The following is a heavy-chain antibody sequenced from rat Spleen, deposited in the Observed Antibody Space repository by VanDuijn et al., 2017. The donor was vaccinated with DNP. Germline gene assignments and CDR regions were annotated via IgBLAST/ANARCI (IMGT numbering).Heavy chain of an antibody. CDR2: ISYDGSDI. CDR1: GFTFSDYY. CDR3: ASRPPPTRGPFDY. D-gene: IGHD1-4*01. V-gene: IGHV5-7*01. Sequence: EVLLVESDGGLVQPGRSLKLSCAVSGFTFSDYYMAWVRQAPAKGLEWVATISYDGSDIYYRDSVKGRFTMSRDNAKSTLYLQMDSLRSEDTATYYGASRPPPTRGPFDYWGQGVTVTVSS. J-gene: IGHJ2*01.